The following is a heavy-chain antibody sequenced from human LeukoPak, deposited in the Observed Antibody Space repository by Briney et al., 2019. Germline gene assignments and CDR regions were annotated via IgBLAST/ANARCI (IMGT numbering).Heavy chain of an antibody. D-gene: IGHD6-6*01. CDR1: GFTFSSYS. J-gene: IGHJ4*02. Sequence: GGSLRLSCAASGFTFSSYSMNWVRQAPGKGLEWVSSISSSSSYIYYAGSVKGRFTISRDNAKNSLYLQMNSLRAEDTAVYYCARSGSSSSPPFDYWGQGTLVTVSS. V-gene: IGHV3-21*01. CDR2: ISSSSSYI. CDR3: ARSGSSSSPPFDY.